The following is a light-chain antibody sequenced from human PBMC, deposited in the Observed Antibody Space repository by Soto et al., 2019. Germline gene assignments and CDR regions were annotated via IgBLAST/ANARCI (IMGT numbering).Light chain of an antibody. J-gene: IGKJ1*01. CDR1: QSVRSGD. CDR3: QQYGSSPRT. V-gene: IGKV3-20*01. CDR2: GAS. Sequence: EIVLAQSPGTLSLSPGERATLSCRASQSVRSGDLAWYQQKPGRAPRLLIYGASSRAPGTPDRFSGSGSGTDFTLTISRLEPEDFAVYYCQQYGSSPRTFGQGTKVDIK.